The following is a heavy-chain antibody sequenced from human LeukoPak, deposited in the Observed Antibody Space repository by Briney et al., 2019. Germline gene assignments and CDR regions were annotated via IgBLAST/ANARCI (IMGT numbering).Heavy chain of an antibody. J-gene: IGHJ4*02. CDR1: GYTFTNYY. V-gene: IGHV1-46*01. CDR2: INPSGGST. CDR3: AREITVAVGDY. Sequence: ASVKVSCKASGYTFTNYYMHWVRQAPGQGLEWMGIINPSGGSTSYAQKFQGRVTMTRDMSTSTVYMELSSLRSEDTAVYYCAREITVAVGDYWGQGTLVTVSS. D-gene: IGHD6-19*01.